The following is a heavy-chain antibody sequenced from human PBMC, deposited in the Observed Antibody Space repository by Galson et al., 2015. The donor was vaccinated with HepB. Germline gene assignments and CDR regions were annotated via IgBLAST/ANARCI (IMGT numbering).Heavy chain of an antibody. CDR2: IRSSRSYI. J-gene: IGHJ4*02. D-gene: IGHD3-10*01. Sequence: SLRLSCAASGFTFSSYTMNWVRQAPGKGLEWVSSIRSSRSYIYYADSVKGRFTISRDNAKNSLYLQMNSLRAEDTAVYYCARDPIVWFGTHGDYWGQGTLVTVSS. V-gene: IGHV3-21*03. CDR3: ARDPIVWFGTHGDY. CDR1: GFTFSSYT.